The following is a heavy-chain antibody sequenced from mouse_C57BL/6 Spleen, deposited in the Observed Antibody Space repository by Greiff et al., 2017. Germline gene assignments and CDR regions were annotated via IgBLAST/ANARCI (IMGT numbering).Heavy chain of an antibody. CDR2: IYPGDGDT. Sequence: VQLKESGAELVKPGASVKISCKASGYAFRSYWMNWVKQRPGKGLEWIGQIYPGDGDTNYNGKFKGKATLTADKSSSTAYMQLSSLTSEDSAVYVCAREEGTTVVASGGDFDYWGQGTTLTVST. CDR1: GYAFRSYW. D-gene: IGHD1-1*01. V-gene: IGHV1-80*01. J-gene: IGHJ2*01. CDR3: AREEGTTVVASGGDFDY.